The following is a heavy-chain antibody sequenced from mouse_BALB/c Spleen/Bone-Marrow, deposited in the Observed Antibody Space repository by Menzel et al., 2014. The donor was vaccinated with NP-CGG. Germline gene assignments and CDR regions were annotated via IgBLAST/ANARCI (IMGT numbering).Heavy chain of an antibody. J-gene: IGHJ3*01. Sequence: VQLQQSGAELAKPGASVKMSCKASGYTFTIYWMHWVKQRPGQGLEWIGYIDPSTGYTEYNQKFKDKATLTADKSSSTAYMQLSSLTSEDTAVYYCARSGTVLDPALIYWGQGTLVTVSA. CDR2: IDPSTGYT. CDR3: ARSGTVLDPALIY. D-gene: IGHD1-1*01. V-gene: IGHV1-7*01. CDR1: GYTFTIYW.